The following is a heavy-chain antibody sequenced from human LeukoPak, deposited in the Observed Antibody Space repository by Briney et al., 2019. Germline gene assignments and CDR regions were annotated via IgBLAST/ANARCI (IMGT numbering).Heavy chain of an antibody. V-gene: IGHV3-11*01. J-gene: IGHJ5*02. Sequence: GGSLRLSCAASGFTFSDYYMSWFRQAPGKGLEWVSYISTSGDIIHYTDSVKGRFTISRDDARSSLYLQMNSLRAEDSAVYYCATSSGSSAWGQGTLVTVSS. D-gene: IGHD3-10*01. CDR2: ISTSGDII. CDR3: ATSSGSSA. CDR1: GFTFSDYY.